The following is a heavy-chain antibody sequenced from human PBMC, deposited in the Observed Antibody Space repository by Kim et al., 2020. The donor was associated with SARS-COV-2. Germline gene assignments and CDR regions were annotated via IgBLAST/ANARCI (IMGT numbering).Heavy chain of an antibody. Sequence: SGKGRFTNTRANATNSLYLQMNSLKAEDTAVYYCARDPYDDSSGPFDYWGQGTLVTVSS. V-gene: IGHV3-21*01. CDR3: ARDPYDDSSGPFDY. D-gene: IGHD3-22*01. J-gene: IGHJ4*02.